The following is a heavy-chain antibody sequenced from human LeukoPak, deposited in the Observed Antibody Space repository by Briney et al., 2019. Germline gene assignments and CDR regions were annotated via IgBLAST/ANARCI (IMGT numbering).Heavy chain of an antibody. CDR1: GLTFNNYA. Sequence: GGSLRLSCAASGLTFNNYALTWIRQAPGKGLEWVSSISGRGGNTYYADSVKGRFTISRDDSKNTLFLQMNSLRAEDTAVYYCAKDIQGANWGQGTLVTVSS. J-gene: IGHJ4*02. V-gene: IGHV3-23*01. CDR2: ISGRGGNT. D-gene: IGHD5-18*01. CDR3: AKDIQGAN.